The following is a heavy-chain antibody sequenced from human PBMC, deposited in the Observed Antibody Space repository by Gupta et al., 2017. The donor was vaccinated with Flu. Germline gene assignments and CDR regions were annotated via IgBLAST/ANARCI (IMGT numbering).Heavy chain of an antibody. J-gene: IGHJ4*02. V-gene: IGHV3-33*01. CDR1: GFTFSSYG. CDR3: ARDMGSGSSSFTSHNYFDY. D-gene: IGHD6-6*01. CDR2: IWYDGSNK. Sequence: QVQLVESGGGVVQPGRSLRLSCAASGFTFSSYGMHWVRQAPGKGLEWVAVIWYDGSNKYYADSVKGRFTISRDNSKNTLYLQMNSLRAEDTAVYYCARDMGSGSSSFTSHNYFDYWGQGTLVTVSS.